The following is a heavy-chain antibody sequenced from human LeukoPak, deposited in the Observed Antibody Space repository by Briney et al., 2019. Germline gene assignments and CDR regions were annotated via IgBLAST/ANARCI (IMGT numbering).Heavy chain of an antibody. J-gene: IGHJ4*02. D-gene: IGHD2-15*01. Sequence: GGSLRLSCAASGFTFSSYAMSWVRQAPGKGLEWVSAISGSGNSTYYADSVKGRFTISRDNSKNTLYLQMNSLRAEDTAVYYCAKAGAVVVVAAKYFDYWGQGTLVTVSS. CDR3: AKAGAVVVVAAKYFDY. CDR1: GFTFSSYA. V-gene: IGHV3-23*01. CDR2: ISGSGNST.